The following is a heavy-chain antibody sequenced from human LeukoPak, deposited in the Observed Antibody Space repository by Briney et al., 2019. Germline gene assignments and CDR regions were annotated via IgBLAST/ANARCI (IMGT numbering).Heavy chain of an antibody. CDR2: IYTSGST. D-gene: IGHD2/OR15-2a*01. V-gene: IGHV4-61*02. CDR3: ARDTSVVRDAFDI. Sequence: SQTLSLTCTVSGGSISSGSYYWSWIRQPAGKGLEWIGRIYTSGSTNYNPSLKSRVTISVDTSKNQFSLKLSSVTAADTAVHYCARDTSVVRDAFDIWGQGTMVTVSS. J-gene: IGHJ3*02. CDR1: GGSISSGSYY.